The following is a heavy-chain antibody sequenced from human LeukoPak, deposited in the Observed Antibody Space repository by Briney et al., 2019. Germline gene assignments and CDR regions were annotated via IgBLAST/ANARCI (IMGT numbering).Heavy chain of an antibody. V-gene: IGHV3-23*01. CDR2: ISGSGGST. D-gene: IGHD3-16*01. CDR1: GFTFSSYA. J-gene: IGHJ4*02. CDR3: ASLGFRLYDDY. Sequence: GGFLRLSCAASGFTFSSYAMSWVRQAPGKGLEWVSAISGSGGSTYYADSVKGRFTISRDNAKNSLYLQMNSLRAEDTAVYYCASLGFRLYDDYWGQGTLVTVSS.